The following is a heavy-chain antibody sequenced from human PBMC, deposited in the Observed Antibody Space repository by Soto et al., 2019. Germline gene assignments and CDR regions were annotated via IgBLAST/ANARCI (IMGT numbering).Heavy chain of an antibody. D-gene: IGHD3-10*01. CDR3: AREPNLIMVPDDDAFDI. J-gene: IGHJ3*02. Sequence: PGGSLRLSCAASGFTFSSYSMNWVRQAPGKGLEWVSSISSSSSYIYYADSVKGRFTISRDNAKNSLYLQMNSLRAEDTAVYYCAREPNLIMVPDDDAFDIWGQGTMVTVSS. CDR2: ISSSSSYI. CDR1: GFTFSSYS. V-gene: IGHV3-21*01.